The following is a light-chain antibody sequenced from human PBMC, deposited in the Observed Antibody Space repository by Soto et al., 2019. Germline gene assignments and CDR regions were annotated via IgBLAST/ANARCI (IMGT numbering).Light chain of an antibody. CDR2: KAS. CDR1: QTISSW. CDR3: QHYNSYSEA. V-gene: IGKV1-5*03. J-gene: IGKJ5*01. Sequence: DIQMTQSPSTLSGSVGDRVTITCRASQTISSWLAWYQQKPGKAPKLLIYKASTLKSGVPSRFSGSGSGTEFTLTISSLQPDDFATYYCQHYNSYSEAFGQGTRRENK.